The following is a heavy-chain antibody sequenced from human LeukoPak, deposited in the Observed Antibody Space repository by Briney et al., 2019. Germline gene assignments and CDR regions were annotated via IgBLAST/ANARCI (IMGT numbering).Heavy chain of an antibody. J-gene: IGHJ4*02. Sequence: GGSLRLSCAASGFTFSSYAMHWVRQAPGKGLEWVAVISYDGSNKYYADSVKGRFTISRDNSKNTLYLQMNSLRAEDTAVYYCARVWHYGSSGYYPGYWGQGTLVTVSS. V-gene: IGHV3-30-3*01. D-gene: IGHD3-22*01. CDR3: ARVWHYGSSGYYPGY. CDR1: GFTFSSYA. CDR2: ISYDGSNK.